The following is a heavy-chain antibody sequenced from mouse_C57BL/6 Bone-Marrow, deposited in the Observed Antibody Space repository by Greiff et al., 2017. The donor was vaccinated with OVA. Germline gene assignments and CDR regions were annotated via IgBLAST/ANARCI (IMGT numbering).Heavy chain of an antibody. D-gene: IGHD3-2*02. Sequence: VQLQESGAELARPGASVKLSCKASGYTFTSYGISWVKQRTGQGLEWIGEIYPRSGNTYYNEKFKGKATLTADKSSSTAYMELRSLTSEDSAVYFCARSRALRLPYFDYWGQGTTLTVSS. V-gene: IGHV1-81*01. J-gene: IGHJ2*01. CDR2: IYPRSGNT. CDR3: ARSRALRLPYFDY. CDR1: GYTFTSYG.